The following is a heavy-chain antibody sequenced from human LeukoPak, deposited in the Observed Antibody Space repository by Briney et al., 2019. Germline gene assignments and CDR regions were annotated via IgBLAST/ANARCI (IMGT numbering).Heavy chain of an antibody. CDR2: ISAYNGNT. Sequence: VASVKVSCKASGYTFTSHGISWVRQAPGQGLEWMGWISAYNGNTNYAQKLQGRVTMTTDTSTSTAYMELRSLRSDDTAVYYCARGVGYDFWSGYQGNDYWGQGTLVTVSS. CDR3: ARGVGYDFWSGYQGNDY. J-gene: IGHJ4*02. V-gene: IGHV1-18*01. D-gene: IGHD3-3*01. CDR1: GYTFTSHG.